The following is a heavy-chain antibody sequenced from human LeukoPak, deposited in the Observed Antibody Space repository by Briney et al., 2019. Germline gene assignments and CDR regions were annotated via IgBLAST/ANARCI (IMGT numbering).Heavy chain of an antibody. CDR1: GYTFTGYY. J-gene: IGHJ4*02. Sequence: GASVKVSCKASGYTFTGYYMHWVRQAPGQGLEWMGIINPSGGSTSYAQKFQGRVTMTRDTSTSTVYMELSSLRSEDTAVYYCARPNYDILTGYYIPLDYWGQGTLVTVSS. CDR2: INPSGGST. CDR3: ARPNYDILTGYYIPLDY. V-gene: IGHV1-46*01. D-gene: IGHD3-9*01.